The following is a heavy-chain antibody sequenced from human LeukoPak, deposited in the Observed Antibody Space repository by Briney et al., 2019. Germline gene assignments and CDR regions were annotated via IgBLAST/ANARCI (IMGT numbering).Heavy chain of an antibody. CDR3: ARAQYKGWFDP. CDR1: GYTFTGYY. J-gene: IGHJ5*02. CDR2: INPNSGGT. Sequence: ASVKVSCKASGYTFTGYYMHWVRQAPGQGLEWMGWINPNSGGTNYAQKFQGRVTMTRDTSTSTVYMELSSLRSEDTAVYYCARAQYKGWFDPWGQGTLVTVSS. D-gene: IGHD1-14*01. V-gene: IGHV1-2*02.